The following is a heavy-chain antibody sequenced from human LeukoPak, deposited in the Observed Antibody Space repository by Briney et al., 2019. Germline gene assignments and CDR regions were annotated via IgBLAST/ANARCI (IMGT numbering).Heavy chain of an antibody. V-gene: IGHV4-39*01. J-gene: IGHJ5*02. D-gene: IGHD3-10*01. CDR3: ARSLYYYGSGSWFDP. CDR2: IYYSGST. Sequence: SETLSLTCTISDGSISSSSYYWGWIRQPPGKNLEWIGSIYYSGSTYYNPSLKSRVTISVDTSKNQFSLKLSSVTAADTAVYYCARSLYYYGSGSWFDPWGQGTLVTVSS. CDR1: DGSISSSSYY.